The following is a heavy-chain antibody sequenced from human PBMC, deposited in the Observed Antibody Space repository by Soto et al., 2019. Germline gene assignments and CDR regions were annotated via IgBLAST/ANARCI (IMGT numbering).Heavy chain of an antibody. J-gene: IGHJ4*02. CDR3: ARELHYYDSSGYYGDYFDY. CDR1: GGSISSGGYS. Sequence: QLQLQESGSGLVKPSQTLSLTCAVSGGSISSGGYSWSWIRQPPGKGLEWIGYIYHSGSTYYNPSLKSRVTISVDRSKNQFSLKLSSVTAADTAVYYCARELHYYDSSGYYGDYFDYWGQGTLVTVSS. V-gene: IGHV4-30-2*01. D-gene: IGHD3-22*01. CDR2: IYHSGST.